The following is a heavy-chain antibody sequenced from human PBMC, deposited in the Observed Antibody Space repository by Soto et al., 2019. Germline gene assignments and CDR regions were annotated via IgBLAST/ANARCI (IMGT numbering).Heavy chain of an antibody. Sequence: QVQLVQSEAEVKKPGASVKVSCKASGYTFTSYGISWVRQAPGQGLEWVGWISAYNGNKKYAQKIQGRVTMTTDTSTSTADMEMRSLRSEDTAVDYCARGVGDMVVFTGYLPADYGGEGTLVTVSS. CDR1: GYTFTSYG. J-gene: IGHJ4*02. CDR2: ISAYNGNK. D-gene: IGHD2-21*02. V-gene: IGHV1-18*01. CDR3: ARGVGDMVVFTGYLPADY.